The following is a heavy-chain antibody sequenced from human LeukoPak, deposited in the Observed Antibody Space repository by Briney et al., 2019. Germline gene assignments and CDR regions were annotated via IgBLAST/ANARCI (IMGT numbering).Heavy chain of an antibody. D-gene: IGHD3-10*01. CDR3: ARGGNRFGGFYFDY. CDR1: ADSLSSGGHY. J-gene: IGHJ4*02. Sequence: SQTLSLTRTVSADSLSSGGHYWAWIRQFPGKGLESIGFIHHSGRSRHNPSLKDRVAISVDTSRKQFALKLSSVTAADTAMYYCARGGNRFGGFYFDYWGQGIQVIVSS. V-gene: IGHV4-31*03. CDR2: IHHSGRS.